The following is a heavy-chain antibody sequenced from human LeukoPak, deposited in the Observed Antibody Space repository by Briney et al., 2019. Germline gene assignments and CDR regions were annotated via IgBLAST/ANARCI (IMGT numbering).Heavy chain of an antibody. CDR3: AIPSEGAARPFDY. CDR2: IIPILGIA. CDR1: GGTFSSYA. V-gene: IGHV1-69*04. J-gene: IGHJ4*02. Sequence: ASVKVSCKASGGTFSSYAISWVRQAPGQGLEWMGRIIPILGIANYARKFQGRVTITADKSTSTAYMELSSLRSEDTAVYYCAIPSEGAARPFDYWGQGTLVTVSS. D-gene: IGHD6-6*01.